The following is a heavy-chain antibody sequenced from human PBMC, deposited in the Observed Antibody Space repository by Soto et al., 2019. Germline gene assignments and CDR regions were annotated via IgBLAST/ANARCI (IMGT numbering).Heavy chain of an antibody. CDR2: IDPSDSYT. J-gene: IGHJ6*02. V-gene: IGHV5-10-1*01. Sequence: GESLKISCKGSGYSFTSYWISWVRQMPGKGLEWMGRIDPSDSYTNYSPSFQGHVTISADKSISTAYLQWSSLKASDTAMYYCARFYVVAATSTDYYYGMDVWGQGTTVTLSS. CDR3: ARFYVVAATSTDYYYGMDV. CDR1: GYSFTSYW. D-gene: IGHD2-15*01.